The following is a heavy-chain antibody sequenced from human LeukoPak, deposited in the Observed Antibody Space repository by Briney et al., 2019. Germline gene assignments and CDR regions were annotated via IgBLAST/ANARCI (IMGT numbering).Heavy chain of an antibody. D-gene: IGHD6-13*01. CDR3: ARNAGSSSWYGFFVDY. Sequence: PSETLSLTCAVSGGSISSGGYSWSWIRQPPGTGLEWIGYIYHSGGTYYNPSLKSRATISVDTSKNQFSLKLSSVTAADTAVYYCARNAGSSSWYGFFVDYWGQGTLVTVSS. V-gene: IGHV4-30-2*01. CDR1: GGSISSGGYS. J-gene: IGHJ4*02. CDR2: IYHSGGT.